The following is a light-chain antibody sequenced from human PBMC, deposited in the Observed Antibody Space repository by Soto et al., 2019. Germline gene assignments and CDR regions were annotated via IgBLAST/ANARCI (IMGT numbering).Light chain of an antibody. CDR3: QQYYSYPVT. CDR2: AAS. CDR1: QGISSY. V-gene: IGKV1-8*01. J-gene: IGKJ3*01. Sequence: AIRMTQSPSSFSASTGDRVTITCRASQGISSYLAWYQQKPGKAPKLLIYAASTLQSGVPSRFSGSGSGTDFTLTISCLQSEEFATYYCQQYYSYPVTFGPGTKVDIK.